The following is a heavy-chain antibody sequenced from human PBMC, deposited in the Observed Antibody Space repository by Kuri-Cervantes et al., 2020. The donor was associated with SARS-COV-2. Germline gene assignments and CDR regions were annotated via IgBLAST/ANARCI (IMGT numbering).Heavy chain of an antibody. CDR1: GYTFTSYA. CDR3: ARGIVREYCSGGSCYYPPYFDY. V-gene: IGHV1-3*01. CDR2: INAGNGNT. Sequence: ASVKVSCKASGYTFTSYAMHWVRQAPGQRLEWMGWINAGNGNTKYSQKFQGRVTITRDTSASTAYMELSSLRSEDTAVYYCARGIVREYCSGGSCYYPPYFDYWGQGTLVTVSS. J-gene: IGHJ4*02. D-gene: IGHD2-15*01.